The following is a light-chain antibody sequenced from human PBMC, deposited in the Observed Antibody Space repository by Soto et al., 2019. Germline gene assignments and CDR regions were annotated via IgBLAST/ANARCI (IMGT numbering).Light chain of an antibody. CDR1: LSISSTY. CDR3: QQYGSSPPYT. Sequence: EIVLTQSPGTLSLSPGERATLSCRASLSISSTYLAWYQQRPGQAPRLLIYGASSRATGIPDRFSGSGSGTDFTLTISRLEPEDFAVYYCQQYGSSPPYTFGQGTNLEIK. V-gene: IGKV3-20*01. J-gene: IGKJ2*01. CDR2: GAS.